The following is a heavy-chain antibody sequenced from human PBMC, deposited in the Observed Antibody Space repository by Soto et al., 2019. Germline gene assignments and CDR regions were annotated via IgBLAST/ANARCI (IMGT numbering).Heavy chain of an antibody. J-gene: IGHJ6*02. Sequence: GGSLRLSCAASGFTFSSYSMNWVRQAPGKGLEWVSSISSSSSYIYYADSVKGRFTISRDNAKDSLYLQMNSLRAEDTAVYYCARDKGVGDFWSGYFMNYYYYGMDVWGQGTTVTVSS. CDR2: ISSSSSYI. V-gene: IGHV3-21*01. D-gene: IGHD3-3*01. CDR1: GFTFSSYS. CDR3: ARDKGVGDFWSGYFMNYYYYGMDV.